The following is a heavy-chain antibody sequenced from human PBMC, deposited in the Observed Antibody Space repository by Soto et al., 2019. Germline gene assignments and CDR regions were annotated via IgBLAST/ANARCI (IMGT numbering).Heavy chain of an antibody. CDR3: AMGVYSSGWFDY. CDR2: VSDYNGNT. CDR1: GYTFTSYG. D-gene: IGHD6-19*01. J-gene: IGHJ4*02. Sequence: QVQLVQSGAEVKKPGASVMVSCKASGYTFTSYGISWVRQAPGRGLGWMGWVSDYNGNTNYAQKLQGRVTMTTDTSTNTAYMELRSLRSDDTAVYYCAMGVYSSGWFDYWGQGTLVTVYS. V-gene: IGHV1-18*01.